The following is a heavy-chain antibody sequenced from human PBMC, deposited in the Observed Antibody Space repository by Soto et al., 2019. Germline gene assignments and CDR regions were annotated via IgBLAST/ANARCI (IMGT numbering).Heavy chain of an antibody. CDR2: ISGSGGST. CDR1: GFTFSSYA. J-gene: IGHJ4*02. CDR3: AKEDLSSWLDIVVVVAATPPFDY. V-gene: IGHV3-23*01. D-gene: IGHD2-15*01. Sequence: GGSLRLSCAASGFTFSSYAMSWVRQAPGKGLEWVSAISGSGGSTYYADSVKGRFTISRANSKNTLYLQMNSLRAEDTAVYYCAKEDLSSWLDIVVVVAATPPFDYWGQGTLVTVSS.